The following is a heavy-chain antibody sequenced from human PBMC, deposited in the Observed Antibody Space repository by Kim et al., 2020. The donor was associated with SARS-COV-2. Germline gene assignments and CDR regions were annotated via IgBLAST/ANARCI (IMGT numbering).Heavy chain of an antibody. V-gene: IGHV4-34*12. D-gene: IGHD1-1*01. CDR3: AARHPIAGDFQH. CDR1: GGSFYLYY. J-gene: IGHJ1*01. Sequence: SETLSLTCTVSGGSFYLYYWTWIRQSPGKGLEWMGEILHSGGASYSPSLESRVTAAVDTSKNQFSLSLRSVTAADTAVYYCAARHPIAGDFQHWGHGALVIVSS. CDR2: ILHSGGA.